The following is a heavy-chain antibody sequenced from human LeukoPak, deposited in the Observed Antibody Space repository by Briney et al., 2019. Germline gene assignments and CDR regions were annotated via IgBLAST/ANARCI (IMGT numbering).Heavy chain of an antibody. CDR1: AFSVVDYA. D-gene: IGHD6-25*01. J-gene: IGHJ3*02. CDR2: VGFSIGGDT. CDR3: SRQRLLRDWRVLDI. Sequence: GRSPSLSCVASAFSVVDYAMSSVRPGPGEGPQYISSVGFSIGGDTYYADSVKGRFTISRGNSQNTLYLRLHSLRAAHTALYYFSRQRLLRDWRVLDIWGQGTLVPVSS. V-gene: IGHV3-23*01.